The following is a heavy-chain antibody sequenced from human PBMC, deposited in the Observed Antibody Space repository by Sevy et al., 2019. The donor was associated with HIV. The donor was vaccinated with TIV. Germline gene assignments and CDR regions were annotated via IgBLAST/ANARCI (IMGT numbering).Heavy chain of an antibody. CDR1: GYTFTGYY. V-gene: IGHV1-2*02. CDR2: INPNSGGT. CDR3: ARAPPPVLLCFGGLLGFDY. D-gene: IGHD3-10*01. Sequence: ASVKVSCKASGYTFTGYYMHWVRQAPGQGLEWMGWINPNSGGTNYAQKFQGRVTMTRDTSISTAYMELSRLRSDDTAGYYWARAPPPVLLCFGGLLGFDYWGQGTLVTVSS. J-gene: IGHJ4*02.